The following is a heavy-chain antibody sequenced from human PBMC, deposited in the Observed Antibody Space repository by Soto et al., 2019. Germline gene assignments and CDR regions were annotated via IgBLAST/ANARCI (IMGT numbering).Heavy chain of an antibody. CDR1: GYTFTSYG. D-gene: IGHD3-3*01. CDR2: ISAYNGNT. V-gene: IGHV1-18*01. Sequence: QVPLVQSGAEVKKPGASVKVSCKASGYTFTSYGISWVRQAPGQGLEWMGWISAYNGNTNYAQKLQGRVTMTTDTSTSTAYMELRSLRTDDTAVYYCARVLRFLEWLSPLDYWGQGTLVTVSS. CDR3: ARVLRFLEWLSPLDY. J-gene: IGHJ4*02.